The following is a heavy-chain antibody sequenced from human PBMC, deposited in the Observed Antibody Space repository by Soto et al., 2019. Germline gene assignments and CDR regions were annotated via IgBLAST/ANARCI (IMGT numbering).Heavy chain of an antibody. Sequence: PSETLSLTCTVSGGSISSYYWSWIRQPPGKGLEWIGYIYYSGSTNYNPSLTSRVTISVDTSKNQFSLKLSSVTAADTAVYYCAKDPSPYWGSDHWGQGTLVTVSS. D-gene: IGHD7-27*01. CDR2: IYYSGST. V-gene: IGHV4-59*12. CDR3: AKDPSPYWGSDH. J-gene: IGHJ4*02. CDR1: GGSISSYY.